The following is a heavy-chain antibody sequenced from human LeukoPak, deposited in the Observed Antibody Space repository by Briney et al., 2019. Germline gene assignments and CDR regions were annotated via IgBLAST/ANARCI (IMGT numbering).Heavy chain of an antibody. D-gene: IGHD2-8*01. CDR2: ISAQHGQT. CDR3: ARTIGYCTNGVCAIENPGLMYYYYYMDV. CDR1: GYSENFYG. V-gene: IGHV1-18*01. J-gene: IGHJ6*03. Sequence: ASVKVSCKTSGYSENFYGITWVRQVAGQGLEWMGWISAQHGQTEYAPNSQDRVTMTTDTYTNTAYMELRSLRSDDTAVYYCARTIGYCTNGVCAIENPGLMYYYYYMDVWGKGTTVTVSS.